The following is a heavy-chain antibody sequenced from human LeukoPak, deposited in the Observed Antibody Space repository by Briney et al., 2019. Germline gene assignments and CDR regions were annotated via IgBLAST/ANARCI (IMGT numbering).Heavy chain of an antibody. CDR1: GFAVITND. D-gene: IGHD1-14*01. CDR3: ARGVEPLAANTLAY. Sequence: GGSLRLSCAASGFAVITNDMTWVRQAPGKGLEWVSVLYSDGNTKYADSVQGRFTISRDNSKNTLYLEMNSLSPDDTAVYYCARGVEPLAANTLAYWGQGTLVTVSS. CDR2: LYSDGNT. V-gene: IGHV3-53*01. J-gene: IGHJ4*02.